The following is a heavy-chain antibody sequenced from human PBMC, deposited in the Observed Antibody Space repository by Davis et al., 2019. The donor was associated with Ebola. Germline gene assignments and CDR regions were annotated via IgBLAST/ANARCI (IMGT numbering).Heavy chain of an antibody. CDR3: ARAVNYYYYGMDV. J-gene: IGHJ6*04. CDR2: ISSSSSYI. Sequence: PGGSLRLSCAASGFTFSSYSMNWVRQAPGKGLEWVSSISSSSSYIYYADSVKGRFTISRDNAKNSLYLQMDSLSAEDTAVYYCARAVNYYYYGMDVWGKGTTVTVSS. D-gene: IGHD4-17*01. CDR1: GFTFSSYS. V-gene: IGHV3-21*01.